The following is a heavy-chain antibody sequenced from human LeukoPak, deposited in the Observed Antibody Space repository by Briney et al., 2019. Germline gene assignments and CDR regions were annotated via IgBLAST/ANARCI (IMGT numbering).Heavy chain of an antibody. D-gene: IGHD2-15*01. CDR1: GYTFTSHG. J-gene: IGHJ4*02. CDR2: INTNTGNL. Sequence: ASVKVSCKASGYTFTSHGLNWVRQAPGQGLEWMGWINTNTGNLAYAQGFTGRFVFSLDTSVSTAYLQISSLEAEDTAIYFCARGQGCCSDSNCYFDYWGQGTLVTVSS. V-gene: IGHV7-4-1*02. CDR3: ARGQGCCSDSNCYFDY.